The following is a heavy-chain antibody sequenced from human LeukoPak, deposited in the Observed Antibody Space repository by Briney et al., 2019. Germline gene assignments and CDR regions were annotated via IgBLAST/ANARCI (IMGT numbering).Heavy chain of an antibody. Sequence: RASVKVSCKASGYTFTGYYMHWVRQAPGQGLEWMGRVNPNNGVPNYAQKFQGRVTMTRDTAISAFYMELSSLRSDDTAVYLCAREVGYSSSYYGRFDPWGQGTLVIVSS. CDR2: VNPNNGVP. CDR1: GYTFTGYY. CDR3: AREVGYSSSYYGRFDP. D-gene: IGHD2-2*01. J-gene: IGHJ5*02. V-gene: IGHV1-2*06.